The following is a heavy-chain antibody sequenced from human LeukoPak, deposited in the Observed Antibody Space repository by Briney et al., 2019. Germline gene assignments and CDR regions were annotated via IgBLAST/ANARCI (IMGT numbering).Heavy chain of an antibody. CDR2: IYYSGST. J-gene: IGHJ3*02. D-gene: IGHD5-18*01. CDR3: ARAPYSLIQLSLVGGVFDI. V-gene: IGHV4-59*08. CDR1: GGSISSYY. Sequence: SETLSLTCTVSGGSISSYYWSWIRQPPGEGLEWIGYIYYSGSTNYDPSLKSRVTISVDTSKNQFSLKLSSVTAADAAVYYCARAPYSLIQLSLVGGVFDIWGQGTMVTVSS.